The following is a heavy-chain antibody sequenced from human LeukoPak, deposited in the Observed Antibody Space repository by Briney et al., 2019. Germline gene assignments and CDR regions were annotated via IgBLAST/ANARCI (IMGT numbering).Heavy chain of an antibody. D-gene: IGHD3-10*01. CDR3: ASLGFGHDY. CDR2: INHSGST. Sequence: SETLSLTCTVSGGSIRSYYWSWIRQPPGKGLEWIGEINHSGSTNYNPSLKSRVTISVDTSKNQFSLKLSSVTAADTAVYYCASLGFGHDYWGQGTLVTVSS. V-gene: IGHV4-34*01. CDR1: GGSIRSYY. J-gene: IGHJ4*02.